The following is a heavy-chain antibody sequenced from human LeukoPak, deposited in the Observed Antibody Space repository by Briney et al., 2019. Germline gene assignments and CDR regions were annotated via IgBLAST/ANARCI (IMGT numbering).Heavy chain of an antibody. D-gene: IGHD4-17*01. CDR3: ARDPGRIYGDYPWGAFDI. Sequence: GGSLRLSCAASGFTVSSNYMSWVRQAPGKGLEWVSVIYSGGSTYYADSVKGRFTISRDNSKNTLYLQMNSLRAEDTAVYYCARDPGRIYGDYPWGAFDIWGQGTMVTVSS. V-gene: IGHV3-66*01. CDR2: IYSGGST. J-gene: IGHJ3*02. CDR1: GFTVSSNY.